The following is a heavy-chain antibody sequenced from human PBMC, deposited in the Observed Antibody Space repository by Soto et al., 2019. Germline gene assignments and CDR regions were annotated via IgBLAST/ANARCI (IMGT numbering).Heavy chain of an antibody. V-gene: IGHV3-23*01. J-gene: IGHJ6*03. CDR1: GFTFSSYA. CDR2: ISGSGGST. Sequence: GGSLRLSCAASGFTFSSYAMSWVRQAPGKGLEWVSAISGSGGSTYYADSVKGRFTISRDNSKNTLYLQMNSLRAEDTAVYYCAKADCSSTSCPTYYYYMDVWGKGTTVTVSS. CDR3: AKADCSSTSCPTYYYYMDV. D-gene: IGHD2-2*01.